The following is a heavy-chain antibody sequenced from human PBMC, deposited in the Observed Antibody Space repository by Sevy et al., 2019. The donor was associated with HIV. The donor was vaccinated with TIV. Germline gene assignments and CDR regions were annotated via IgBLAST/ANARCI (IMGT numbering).Heavy chain of an antibody. J-gene: IGHJ3*02. CDR1: GYTLTELS. D-gene: IGHD3-22*01. V-gene: IGHV1-24*01. CDR2: FDPEDGET. Sequence: ASVKVSCKVSGYTLTELSMHWVRQAPGKGLEWMGDFDPEDGETIYAQKFQGRVTMTEDTSTDTAYMELSSLRSEDTAVYYCATVRIYYYDSSGAFDIWGQGTMVTVSS. CDR3: ATVRIYYYDSSGAFDI.